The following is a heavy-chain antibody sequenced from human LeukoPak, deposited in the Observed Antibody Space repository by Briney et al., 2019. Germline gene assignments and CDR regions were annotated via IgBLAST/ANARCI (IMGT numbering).Heavy chain of an antibody. J-gene: IGHJ4*02. Sequence: GESLKISCKGSGYSFTSYWIGWVRQMPGKSLEWMVVIYPGDSDTRYSPSFQGQVTISADKSISTAYLQWRSLKASDTAMYYCARHEDNWNDVVYWGQGTLVTVSS. CDR3: ARHEDNWNDVVY. D-gene: IGHD1-1*01. V-gene: IGHV5-51*01. CDR2: IYPGDSDT. CDR1: GYSFTSYW.